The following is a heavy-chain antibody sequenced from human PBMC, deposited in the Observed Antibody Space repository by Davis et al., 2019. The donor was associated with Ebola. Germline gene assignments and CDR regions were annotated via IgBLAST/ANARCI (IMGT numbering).Heavy chain of an antibody. V-gene: IGHV3-48*02. J-gene: IGHJ4*02. CDR1: GFTFSSYS. CDR3: ARGRDCSSTSCYGGTTYYFDY. D-gene: IGHD2-2*01. Sequence: GESLKISCAASGFTFSSYSMNWVRQAPGKGLEWVSYISSSSSTIYYADSVKGRFTISRDNAKNSLYLQMNSLRDEDTAVYYCARGRDCSSTSCYGGTTYYFDYWGQGTLVTVSS. CDR2: ISSSSSTI.